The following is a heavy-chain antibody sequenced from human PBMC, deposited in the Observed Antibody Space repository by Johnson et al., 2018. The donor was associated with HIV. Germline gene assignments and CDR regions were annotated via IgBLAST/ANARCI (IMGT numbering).Heavy chain of an antibody. D-gene: IGHD3-22*01. Sequence: VQLVESGGGVVQPGRSLRLSCAASGFTVSSHYMNWVRQAPGKGLEWVSIVYSGGSTYYADSVKGRFTISRDNSKNTLYLQMNTLRAEDTAVYYCARDLPYYYDSSNKNGAFDIWGQGTVVTVS. CDR3: ARDLPYYYDSSNKNGAFDI. CDR1: GFTVSSHY. V-gene: IGHV3-66*01. J-gene: IGHJ3*02. CDR2: VYSGGST.